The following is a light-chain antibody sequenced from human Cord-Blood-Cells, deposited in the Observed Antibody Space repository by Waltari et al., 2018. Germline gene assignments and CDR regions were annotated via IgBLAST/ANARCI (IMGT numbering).Light chain of an antibody. CDR3: MQGIHLPLT. V-gene: IGKV2-29*02. CDR2: EVS. J-gene: IGKJ4*01. CDR1: QSLLHSDVNTY. Sequence: GMTQTPLSLSVTPGQPASISCTSSQSLLHSDVNTYLYLYLQKPGQSPLLLISEVSSRFSGVPDRFSGSGSGTDFTLTISRMEAVDVGDSYGMQGIHLPLTFGGGTKVQI.